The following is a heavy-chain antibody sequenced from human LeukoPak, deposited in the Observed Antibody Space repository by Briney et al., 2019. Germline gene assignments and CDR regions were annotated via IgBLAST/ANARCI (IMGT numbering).Heavy chain of an antibody. CDR2: ISYDGSNK. CDR3: GRLMGGYDSYFYGMDV. J-gene: IGHJ6*02. D-gene: IGHD5-12*01. Sequence: PGGSLRLSCAASGFTFSTFGMHWVRQDPGKGLEWVTIISYDGSNKYYADSVKGRFTISRDNSQNTLYLQMNSLRPEDTAVYYCGRLMGGYDSYFYGMDVWGQGTTVTVSS. CDR1: GFTFSTFG. V-gene: IGHV3-30*03.